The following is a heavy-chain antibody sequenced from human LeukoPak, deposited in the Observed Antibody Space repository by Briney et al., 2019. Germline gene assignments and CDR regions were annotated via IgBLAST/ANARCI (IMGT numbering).Heavy chain of an antibody. D-gene: IGHD5-12*01. CDR1: GYTFTGYY. Sequence: ASVKVSRKASGYTFTGYYTHWVRQAPGQGLEWMGWINPNSGGTNYAQKFQGRVTMTRDTSISTAYMELSRLRSDDTAVYYCARVYSGYEIYFDYWGQGTLVTVSS. V-gene: IGHV1-2*02. CDR2: INPNSGGT. J-gene: IGHJ4*02. CDR3: ARVYSGYEIYFDY.